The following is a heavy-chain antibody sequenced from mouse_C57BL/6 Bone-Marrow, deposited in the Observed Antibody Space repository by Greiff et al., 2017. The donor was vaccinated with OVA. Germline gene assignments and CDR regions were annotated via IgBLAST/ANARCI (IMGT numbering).Heavy chain of an antibody. J-gene: IGHJ4*01. Sequence: EAQLVESGGGLVQPGGSLKLSCAASGFTFSDYGMAWVRQAPRKGPEWVAFISNLAYSIYYADTVTGRFTISRENAKNTLYLEMSSLRSEDTAMYYCARHGNDYAMDYWGQGTSVTVSS. CDR2: ISNLAYSI. D-gene: IGHD2-1*01. CDR1: GFTFSDYG. V-gene: IGHV5-15*01. CDR3: ARHGNDYAMDY.